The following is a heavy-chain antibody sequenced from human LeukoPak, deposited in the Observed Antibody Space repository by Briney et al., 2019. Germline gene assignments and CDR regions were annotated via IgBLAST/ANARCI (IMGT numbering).Heavy chain of an antibody. Sequence: SETLSLTCTVSGGSISSYYWSWIRQPPGKGLEWIGYIYYSGSTNYNPSLKSRVTISVDTSKNQFSLKLSSVTAADTAVYYCATNPGYSYGRDSDYWGQGTLVTVSS. V-gene: IGHV4-59*12. J-gene: IGHJ4*02. CDR2: IYYSGST. CDR1: GGSISSYY. CDR3: ATNPGYSYGRDSDY. D-gene: IGHD5-18*01.